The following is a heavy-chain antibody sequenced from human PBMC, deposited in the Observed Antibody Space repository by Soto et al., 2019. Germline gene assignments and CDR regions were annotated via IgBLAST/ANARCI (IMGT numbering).Heavy chain of an antibody. D-gene: IGHD1-1*01. J-gene: IGHJ6*02. Sequence: VQLVESGGGVVQPGRSLRLSCAASGFTFSSYGMHWVRQAPGKGLEWVLSNSSSSSYIYYADSVKGRFTISRDNATNSLYLQMNSLRADDTAVYYCARDRRNDLYYYYYGMDVWGQGTTVTVSS. CDR2: NSSSSSYI. CDR3: ARDRRNDLYYYYYGMDV. CDR1: GFTFSSYG. V-gene: IGHV3-21*01.